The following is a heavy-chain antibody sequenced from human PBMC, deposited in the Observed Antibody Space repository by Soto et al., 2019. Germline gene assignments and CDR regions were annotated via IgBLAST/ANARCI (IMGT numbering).Heavy chain of an antibody. J-gene: IGHJ4*02. CDR3: ARDLTRDGYNSPFYF. D-gene: IGHD5-12*01. CDR2: INPNSGGT. CDR1: GYTFTGYY. Sequence: ASVKVSCKASGYTFTGYYMHWVRQAPGQGLEWMGWINPNSGGTNYAQKFQGRVTMTRDTSISTAYMELSRLRSDDTVVYYWARDLTRDGYNSPFYFWGQGTLVTVS. V-gene: IGHV1-2*02.